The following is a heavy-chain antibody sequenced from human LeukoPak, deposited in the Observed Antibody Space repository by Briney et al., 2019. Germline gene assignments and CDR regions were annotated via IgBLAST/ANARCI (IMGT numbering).Heavy chain of an antibody. CDR2: ISYDGSNK. D-gene: IGHD6-13*01. CDR3: ARDGAAQRRYFDY. Sequence: PGGSLRLSCAASGFTFSSYAMHWVRQAPGKGLEWVAVISYDGSNKYYADSVKGRFTISRDNSKNTLYLQMNSLRAEDTAVYYCARDGAAQRRYFDYWGQGTLVTVSS. CDR1: GFTFSSYA. J-gene: IGHJ4*02. V-gene: IGHV3-30*04.